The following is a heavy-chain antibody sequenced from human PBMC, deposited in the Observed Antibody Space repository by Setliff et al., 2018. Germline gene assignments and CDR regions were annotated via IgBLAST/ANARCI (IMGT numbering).Heavy chain of an antibody. V-gene: IGHV4-34*01. CDR1: GGPFSDYY. CDR2: INPSGTT. Sequence: SETLSLTCTFYGGPFSDYYWGWVRQTPGKGLEWIAEINPSGTTNYIPSLKSRLTISVDTSKRQFSLKLISVTAADTAVYYCRFWSYVYKNDYWAQGTLGTSPQ. J-gene: IGHJ4*02. D-gene: IGHD3-16*01. CDR3: RFWSYVYKNDY.